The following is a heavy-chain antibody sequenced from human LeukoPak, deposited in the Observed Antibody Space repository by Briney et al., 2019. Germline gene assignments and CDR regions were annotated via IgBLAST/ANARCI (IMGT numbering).Heavy chain of an antibody. V-gene: IGHV3-23*01. CDR2: VSNSGAAT. CDR3: AKEAFRPALLDF. J-gene: IGHJ4*02. Sequence: GGSLRLSCAASGFTISLSAMTWVRKPPGKGLEWDATVSNSGAATYYADPVKGRFSISRDNSKNTVSLEMSNLRTDDTAIYYCAKEAFRPALLDFWGQGSLVTVSS. CDR1: GFTISLSA. D-gene: IGHD2-21*01.